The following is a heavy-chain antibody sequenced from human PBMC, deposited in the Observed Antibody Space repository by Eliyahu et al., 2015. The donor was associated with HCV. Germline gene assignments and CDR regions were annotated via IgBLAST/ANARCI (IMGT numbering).Heavy chain of an antibody. J-gene: IGHJ5*02. D-gene: IGHD3-22*01. Sequence: EVQLLESGGDLVQPGGSLRLSCAASGFTFXNYAMXWVRQAPGKGLXWVSAISGSGGSTYYADSVKGRFTISRDNSKNTLYLQMNSLRAEDTAVYYCAKDSSRYLSPGWFGPWGQGTLVTVSS. CDR1: GFTFXNYA. CDR2: ISGSGGST. CDR3: AKDSSRYLSPGWFGP. V-gene: IGHV3-23*01.